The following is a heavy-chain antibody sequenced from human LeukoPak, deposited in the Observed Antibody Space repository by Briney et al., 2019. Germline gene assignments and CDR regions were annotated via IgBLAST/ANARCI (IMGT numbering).Heavy chain of an antibody. V-gene: IGHV4-30-2*01. CDR2: IYHSGST. J-gene: IGHJ3*02. Sequence: SQTLSLTCNVSGGSISSGGYYWSWIRQAPGKGLEWIGYIYHSGSTYYNPSLKSRVTISVDTSKNQFSLKLSSVTAADTAMYYCARHRDCSSTSCYTPNDAFDIWGQGTMVTVSS. CDR3: ARHRDCSSTSCYTPNDAFDI. CDR1: GGSISSGGYY. D-gene: IGHD2-2*02.